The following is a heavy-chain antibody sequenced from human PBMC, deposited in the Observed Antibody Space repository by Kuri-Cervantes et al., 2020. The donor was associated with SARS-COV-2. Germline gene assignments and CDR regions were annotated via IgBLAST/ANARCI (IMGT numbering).Heavy chain of an antibody. CDR2: ISYDGSNK. CDR3: AKDMRYDSSGYYDY. CDR1: GFTFSSYA. Sequence: GESLKISCAASGFTFSSYAMHWVRQAPGKGLEWVAVISYDGSNKYYADSVKGRFTISRDNSKNTLYLQMNSLRAEDTALYYCAKDMRYDSSGYYDYWGQGALVTVSS. J-gene: IGHJ4*02. D-gene: IGHD3-22*01. V-gene: IGHV3-30-3*01.